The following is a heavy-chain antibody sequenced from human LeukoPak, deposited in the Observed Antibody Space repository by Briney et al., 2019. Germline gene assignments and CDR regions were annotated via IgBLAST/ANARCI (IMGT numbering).Heavy chain of an antibody. CDR3: ARTYSSSWLFDY. CDR2: IYYSGST. CDR1: GGSISSYY. D-gene: IGHD6-13*01. J-gene: IGHJ4*02. V-gene: IGHV4-59*01. Sequence: PSETLSLTCTVSGGSISSYYWSWIRQPPGKGLEWIGCIYYSGSTNYNPSLKSRVTISVDTSKNQFSLKLSSVTAADTAVYYCARTYSSSWLFDYWGQGTLVTVSS.